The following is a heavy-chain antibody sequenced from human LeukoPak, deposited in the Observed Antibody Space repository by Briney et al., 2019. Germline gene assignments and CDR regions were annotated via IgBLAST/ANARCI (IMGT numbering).Heavy chain of an antibody. CDR1: GFAFSTYS. CDR2: ISSSSNTI. J-gene: IGHJ4*02. V-gene: IGHV3-48*04. Sequence: GGSLRLSCAASGFAFSTYSMNWVRQAPGKGLEWVSYISSSSNTIYYADSVKGRFTISRDNAKNTVYLQMNSLRAEDTAVYYCAKDLGAYSSSWWGQGTLVTVSS. D-gene: IGHD6-13*01. CDR3: AKDLGAYSSSW.